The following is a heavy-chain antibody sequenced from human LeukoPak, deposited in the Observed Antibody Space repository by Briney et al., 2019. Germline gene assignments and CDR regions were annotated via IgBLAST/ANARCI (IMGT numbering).Heavy chain of an antibody. CDR3: ARGTGSSGYDY. J-gene: IGHJ4*02. CDR1: GNTFTDYY. V-gene: IGHV1-2*02. Sequence: ASVKVSCKTSGNTFTDYYIHWVRQAPGHALEWMGWINYISADTNYAQKFQGRVTMTRDTSITTAYMELSSLRSDDTAVFYCARGTGSSGYDYWGQGTLVTVSS. CDR2: INYISADT. D-gene: IGHD1-26*01.